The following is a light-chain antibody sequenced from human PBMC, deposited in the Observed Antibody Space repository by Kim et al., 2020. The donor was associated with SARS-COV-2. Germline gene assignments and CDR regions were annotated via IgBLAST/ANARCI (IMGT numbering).Light chain of an antibody. V-gene: IGKV3-20*01. CDR1: HVVTISY. J-gene: IGKJ1*01. Sequence: SPGDSSTLSCRASHVVTISYLAFSQPPPGQAPRLLIYGASSRATSIPDRFSGSGSGTDFTLTISRLEPEDFAVYYCQQYGSSPRTFGQGTTVDIK. CDR3: QQYGSSPRT. CDR2: GAS.